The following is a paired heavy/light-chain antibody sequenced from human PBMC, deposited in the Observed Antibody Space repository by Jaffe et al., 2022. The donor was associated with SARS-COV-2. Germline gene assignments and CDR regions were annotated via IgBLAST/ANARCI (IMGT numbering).Heavy chain of an antibody. CDR3: AHNRNGYFFTFDY. J-gene: IGHJ4*02. Sequence: QITLKESGPTLVKPTQTLTLTCTFSKFSLSASGEGVGWIRQPPGKALEWLALIFWDDDKRYSPSLKNRLTVTKDTSKNQVVLTMTNMDPVDTATYYCAHNRNGYFFTFDYWGQGTLVTVSS. V-gene: IGHV2-5*02. CDR1: KFSLSASGEG. D-gene: IGHD3-22*01. CDR2: IFWDDDK.
Light chain of an antibody. Sequence: QSVLTQPPSASGTPGQRVTISCSGSNSNIGNRPVNWYQQFPGTAPKLLIYFNDQRPSGVPDRFSGSRSGTSASLAISGLQSEDEADYYCAAWDGGLSGQVFGGGTKLTVL. V-gene: IGLV1-44*01. J-gene: IGLJ3*02. CDR2: FND. CDR3: AAWDGGLSGQV. CDR1: NSNIGNRP.